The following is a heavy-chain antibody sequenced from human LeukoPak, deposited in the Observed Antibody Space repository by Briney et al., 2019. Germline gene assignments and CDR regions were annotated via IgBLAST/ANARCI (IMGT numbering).Heavy chain of an antibody. Sequence: ASVKVSCKASGGTFISYAISWVRQAPGQGLEWMGGIIPIFGTANYAQKFQGRVTITTDESTSTAYMELSSLRSEDTAVYYCARGGGYSSSFSDFDYWGQGTLVTVSS. CDR2: IIPIFGTA. V-gene: IGHV1-69*05. CDR1: GGTFISYA. D-gene: IGHD6-6*01. CDR3: ARGGGYSSSFSDFDY. J-gene: IGHJ4*02.